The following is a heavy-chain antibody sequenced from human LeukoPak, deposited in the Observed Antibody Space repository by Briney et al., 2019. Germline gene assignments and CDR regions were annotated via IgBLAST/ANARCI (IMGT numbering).Heavy chain of an antibody. CDR2: ISATSNYI. CDR3: ARDTSGYTFDD. V-gene: IGHV3-21*01. Sequence: GGSLRLSCAASGFTFSSYSMNWVRQAPGKGLEWVSSISATSNYIYYADSGKGRFTISRDNAKNSLYLQMNSLRAEDTAVYYCARDTSGYTFDDWGQGTLVTVSS. J-gene: IGHJ4*02. D-gene: IGHD5-18*01. CDR1: GFTFSSYS.